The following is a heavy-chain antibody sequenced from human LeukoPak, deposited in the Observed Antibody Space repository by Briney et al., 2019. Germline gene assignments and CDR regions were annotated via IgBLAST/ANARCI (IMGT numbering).Heavy chain of an antibody. D-gene: IGHD2-2*01. CDR2: IIGGAGST. V-gene: IGHV3-23*01. CDR1: GFTLDDYA. Sequence: GGSLRLSCAASGFTLDDYAMHWVRQAPGKGLEWVSGIIGGAGSTYYADSVKGRFTISRDNSKNTLYLQMNSLRAEDTAVYYCAHGSMYQLDYWGQGTLVTVSS. CDR3: AHGSMYQLDY. J-gene: IGHJ4*02.